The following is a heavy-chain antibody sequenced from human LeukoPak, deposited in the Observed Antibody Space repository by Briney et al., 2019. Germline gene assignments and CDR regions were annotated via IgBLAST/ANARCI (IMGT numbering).Heavy chain of an antibody. CDR1: GGSISSYY. Sequence: SETLSLTCTVPGGSISSYYWSWIRQPAGKGLEWIGRIYTSGSTNYNPSLKSRVTMSVDTSKNQFSLKLSSVTAADTAVYYCARDRSGPVSTVVTPVFAFDIWGQGTTVTVSS. CDR2: IYTSGST. J-gene: IGHJ3*02. CDR3: ARDRSGPVSTVVTPVFAFDI. V-gene: IGHV4-4*07. D-gene: IGHD4-17*01.